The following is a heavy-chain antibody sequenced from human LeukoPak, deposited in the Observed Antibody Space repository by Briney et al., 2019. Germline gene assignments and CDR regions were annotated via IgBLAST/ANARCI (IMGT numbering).Heavy chain of an antibody. J-gene: IGHJ6*03. Sequence: SXVKVSCKASGGTFSSYAISWVRQAPGQGLEWMGGIIPIFGTANYAKKFHSRFTITADESTSTSYMELSSLRSEDTAVYYCASPTSATLSSSRGYYYYYYMDVWGKGTTVTVSS. CDR1: GGTFSSYA. D-gene: IGHD6-6*01. V-gene: IGHV1-69*01. CDR3: ASPTSATLSSSRGYYYYYYMDV. CDR2: IIPIFGTA.